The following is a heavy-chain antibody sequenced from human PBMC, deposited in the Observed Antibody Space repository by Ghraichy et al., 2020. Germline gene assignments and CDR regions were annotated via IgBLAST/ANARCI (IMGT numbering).Heavy chain of an antibody. CDR3: ARHVSSFGVRGHFDF. V-gene: IGHV4-39*01. Sequence: SETLSLTCTVSGASIRSNSYYWAWVRQPPGKGLEWIGSVYFGGSTYYNPSLKGRVTLSVDTSKSQFSLKLNSVTAADPGVYYCARHVSSFGVRGHFDFWGQGALITVS. D-gene: IGHD3-10*02. J-gene: IGHJ4*02. CDR2: VYFGGST. CDR1: GASIRSNSYY.